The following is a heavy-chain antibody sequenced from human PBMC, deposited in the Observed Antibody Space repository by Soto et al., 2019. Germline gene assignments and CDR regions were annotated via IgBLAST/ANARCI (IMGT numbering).Heavy chain of an antibody. D-gene: IGHD6-13*01. CDR2: ISSSGRTI. CDR1: GFTLSDYY. Sequence: QVQLVESGGGLGKPGGSLRLSCAASGFTLSDYYMSWIRQAPGKGLEWISYISSSGRTIYYADSAKGRFTISRDNAKISLYLQLNSLRAEDTAVYYCARNSAHFDSWGQGVLVTVSS. V-gene: IGHV3-11*01. CDR3: ARNSAHFDS. J-gene: IGHJ4*02.